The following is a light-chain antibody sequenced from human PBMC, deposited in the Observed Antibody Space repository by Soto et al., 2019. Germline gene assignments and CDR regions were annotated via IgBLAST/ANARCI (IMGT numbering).Light chain of an antibody. J-gene: IGKJ2*01. Sequence: DIQMTQSPSSLSASVGDRVTITCRASQSISSYLIWYQQKPGKAPKLLIYAASSLQSGVPSRFSGSGSGTDFTLTINSLQPEDFATYYCQQSYSTPYTFGQGTKLEIK. CDR3: QQSYSTPYT. CDR1: QSISSY. V-gene: IGKV1-39*01. CDR2: AAS.